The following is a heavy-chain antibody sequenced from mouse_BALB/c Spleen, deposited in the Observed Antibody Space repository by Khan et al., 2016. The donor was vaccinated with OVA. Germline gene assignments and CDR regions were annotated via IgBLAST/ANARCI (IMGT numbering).Heavy chain of an antibody. V-gene: IGHV2-4-1*01. CDR3: AGSLLLAMDY. CDR1: GFSLTSYG. J-gene: IGHJ4*01. Sequence: QVQLQQSGPGLVEPSQSLSINCTVSGFSLTSYGVHWVRQSPGKGLEWLGMIWSGGSTDYNAAFISRLSIRKANSKSQVFFKMNSLQADDTAIYYDAGSLLLAMDYWGQGTSVTVSS. D-gene: IGHD1-2*01. CDR2: IWSGGST.